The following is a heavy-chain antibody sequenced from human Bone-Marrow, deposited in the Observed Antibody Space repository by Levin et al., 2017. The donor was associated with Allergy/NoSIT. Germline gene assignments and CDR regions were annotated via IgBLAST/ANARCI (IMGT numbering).Heavy chain of an antibody. Sequence: GGSLRLSCTASGFTFRDYAINWVRQAPGKGLEWVGFIRGKTYDGTTEYAASVRGRFTMSRDDSKSVAYLHMNSLKPDDTAVYYCTREAITGTSWFDPWGQGTLVTVSS. J-gene: IGHJ5*02. D-gene: IGHD1-20*01. CDR3: TREAITGTSWFDP. CDR1: GFTFRDYA. CDR2: IRGKTYDGTT. V-gene: IGHV3-49*04.